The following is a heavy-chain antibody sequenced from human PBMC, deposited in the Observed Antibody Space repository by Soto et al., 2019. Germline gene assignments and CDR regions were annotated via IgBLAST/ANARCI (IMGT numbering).Heavy chain of an antibody. Sequence: GASVKVSCKASGGTFSSYAISWVRQAPGQGLEWMGGIIPIFGTANYAQKFQGRVTITADKSTSTAYMELSSLRSEDTAVYYCAXVVVAATPEFYYYGMDVWGQGTTVTV. CDR2: IIPIFGTA. CDR3: AXVVVAATPEFYYYGMDV. V-gene: IGHV1-69*06. CDR1: GGTFSSYA. J-gene: IGHJ6*02. D-gene: IGHD2-15*01.